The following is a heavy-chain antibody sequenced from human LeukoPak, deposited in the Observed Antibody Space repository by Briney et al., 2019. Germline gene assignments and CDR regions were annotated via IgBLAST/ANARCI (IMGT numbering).Heavy chain of an antibody. D-gene: IGHD6-13*01. CDR1: GYTFTSYG. J-gene: IGHJ5*02. Sequence: ASVKVSCKASGYTFTSYGISWVRQAPGQGLEWMGWISAYNGNTNYAQKLQGRVTMTTDTSMSTAYMELRSLRSDDTAVYYCARGDSSSWYNPINWFDPWGQGTLVTVSS. CDR3: ARGDSSSWYNPINWFDP. CDR2: ISAYNGNT. V-gene: IGHV1-18*01.